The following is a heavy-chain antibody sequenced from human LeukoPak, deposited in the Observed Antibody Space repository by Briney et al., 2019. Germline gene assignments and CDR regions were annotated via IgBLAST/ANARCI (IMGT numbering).Heavy chain of an antibody. Sequence: GGSLRLSCTASGFTFSSYSLNWVRQAPGKGLEWVSSVSTGSNYIYYADSVKGRFTISRDNDKNSLYLQMNSLRVEDTAVYYCARLLDSSSREEYFQHWGQGTLVTVSS. CDR3: ARLLDSSSREEYFQH. J-gene: IGHJ1*01. D-gene: IGHD6-13*01. V-gene: IGHV3-21*01. CDR2: VSTGSNYI. CDR1: GFTFSSYS.